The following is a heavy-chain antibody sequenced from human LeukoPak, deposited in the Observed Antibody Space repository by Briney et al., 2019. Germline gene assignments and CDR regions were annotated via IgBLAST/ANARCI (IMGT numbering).Heavy chain of an antibody. J-gene: IGHJ6*02. CDR3: ARIEVGRQLVRYYYGMDV. V-gene: IGHV5-51*01. CDR2: IYPGDSDT. CDR1: GYSFTSYW. Sequence: GESLKISCKGSGYSFTSYWIGWVRQMPGKGLEWMGIIYPGDSDTRYSPSFQGQVTISADKSISTAYLQWSSLKASDTAMYYCARIEVGRQLVRYYYGMDVWGQGTTVTVSS. D-gene: IGHD6-13*01.